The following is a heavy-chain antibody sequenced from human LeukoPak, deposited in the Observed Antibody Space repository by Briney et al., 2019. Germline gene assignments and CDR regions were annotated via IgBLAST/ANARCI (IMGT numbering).Heavy chain of an antibody. CDR1: GGSFSGYY. V-gene: IGHV4-34*01. CDR2: INHSGST. Sequence: SETLSLTCAVYGGSFSGYYWSWIRQPPGKGLEWIGEINHSGSTNYNPSLKSRVTISVDTSKNQFSLKLSSVTAADTAVYYCARVRAARPRKYWYSDLWGRGTLVTVSS. D-gene: IGHD6-6*01. J-gene: IGHJ2*01. CDR3: ARVRAARPRKYWYSDL.